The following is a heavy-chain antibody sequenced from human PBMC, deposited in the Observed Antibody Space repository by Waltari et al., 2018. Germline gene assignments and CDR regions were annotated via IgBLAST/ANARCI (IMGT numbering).Heavy chain of an antibody. V-gene: IGHV1-3*03. CDR1: GYTFISYS. D-gene: IGHD4-17*01. CDR2: INVGNGDT. Sequence: QVQLVQSGTEVKKPGATVKVSCKTSGYTFISYSMHWVRQAPGQRTEWKGWINVGNGDTKYSQEFQGRVTITSDTFARTTYMELRSLRSEDMAVYFCARGSRLPFFDWWGQGTLVSVSS. J-gene: IGHJ4*02. CDR3: ARGSRLPFFDW.